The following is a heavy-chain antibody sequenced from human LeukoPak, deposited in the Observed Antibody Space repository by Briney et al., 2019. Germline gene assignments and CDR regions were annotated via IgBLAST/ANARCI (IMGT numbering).Heavy chain of an antibody. D-gene: IGHD2-2*01. CDR3: ARDWGIVVVPAAMEVKGY. Sequence: GGSLRLSCAASGFTFSDYYMSWIRQAPGKGLEWVSYISSSGSTIYYADSVKGRFTISRDNAKNSLYLQMNSLRAEDTAVYYCARDWGIVVVPAAMEVKGYWGQGTLVTVSS. J-gene: IGHJ4*02. CDR2: ISSSGSTI. V-gene: IGHV3-11*04. CDR1: GFTFSDYY.